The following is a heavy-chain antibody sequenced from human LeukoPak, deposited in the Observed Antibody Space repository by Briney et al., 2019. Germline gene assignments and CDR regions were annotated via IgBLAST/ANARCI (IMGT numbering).Heavy chain of an antibody. CDR2: TYYRSKWYN. V-gene: IGHV6-1*01. J-gene: IGHJ4*02. CDR1: GDSVSSNSAA. D-gene: IGHD3-10*01. Sequence: SQTLSLTCAISGDSVSSNSAAWNWIRQSPSRGLEWLGRTYYRSKWYNDYAVSVKSRITINPDTSKNQFSLQLNSVTPEDTAVYYCARSRDSYYYGSGSSYYFDYRGQGTLVTVSS. CDR3: ARSRDSYYYGSGSSYYFDY.